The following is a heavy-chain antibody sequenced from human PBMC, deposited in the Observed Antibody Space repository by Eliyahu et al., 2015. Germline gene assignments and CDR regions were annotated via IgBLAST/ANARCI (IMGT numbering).Heavy chain of an antibody. CDR2: IYWNDDK. D-gene: IGHD5-12*01. CDR1: GXSXSTXGVG. Sequence: QITLKESGPTLVKPTQTLTLTCTFSGXSXSTXGVGXGWIRQPPGKALEWLALIYWNDDKRYSPSLKSRLTITKDTSKNQVVLTMTNMDPVDTATYYCAHRHSVYSGYLGWGQGTLVTVSS. CDR3: AHRHSVYSGYLG. J-gene: IGHJ4*02. V-gene: IGHV2-5*01.